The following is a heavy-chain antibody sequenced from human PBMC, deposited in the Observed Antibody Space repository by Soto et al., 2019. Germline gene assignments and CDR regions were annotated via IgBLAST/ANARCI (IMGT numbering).Heavy chain of an antibody. CDR1: GGTFVSYA. CDR3: ARSQGSSTSLEIYYYYYYGMDV. D-gene: IGHD2-2*01. J-gene: IGHJ6*02. V-gene: IGHV1-69*01. CDR2: IIPIPGTA. Sequence: QVQLVQSGAEVKKPGSSVKVSCKASGGTFVSYAISWVRQAPGQGLEWMGGIIPIPGTANYAQKFQGRVTIAADESTSTDYMELSSLRSEDTAVYYCARSQGSSTSLEIYYYYYYGMDVWGQGTTVTVSS.